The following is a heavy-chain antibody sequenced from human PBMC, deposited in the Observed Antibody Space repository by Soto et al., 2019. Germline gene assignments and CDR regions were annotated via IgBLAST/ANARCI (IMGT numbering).Heavy chain of an antibody. V-gene: IGHV3-30*18. Sequence: GGSLRLSCAASGFTFSSYGMHWVRQAPGKGLEWVAVISYDGSNKYYADSVKGRFTISRDNSKNTLYLQMNSLRAEDTAVYYCAKFITGTIAEYWGQGTLVTVSS. J-gene: IGHJ4*02. CDR1: GFTFSSYG. CDR2: ISYDGSNK. CDR3: AKFITGTIAEY. D-gene: IGHD1-7*01.